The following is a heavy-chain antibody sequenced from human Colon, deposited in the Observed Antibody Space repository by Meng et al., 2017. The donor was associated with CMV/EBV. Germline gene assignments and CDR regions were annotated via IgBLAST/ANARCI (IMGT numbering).Heavy chain of an antibody. CDR1: TKYA. CDR2: ISTHNGDT. CDR3: ARYEDYCSDTACFLGPYFDN. V-gene: IGHV1-18*01. D-gene: IGHD2-2*01. Sequence: TKYAISWVRQAPGQGLEWMGRISTHNGDTDSAQKFQERVTMTTDTATRTAYMELRSLRSDGTAVYYCARYEDYCSDTACFLGPYFDNWGQGTLVTVSS. J-gene: IGHJ4*02.